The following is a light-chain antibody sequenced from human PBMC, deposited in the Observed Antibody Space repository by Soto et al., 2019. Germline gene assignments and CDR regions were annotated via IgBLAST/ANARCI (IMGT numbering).Light chain of an antibody. CDR3: QQYYSYPPT. J-gene: IGKJ2*01. CDR1: QGISSY. V-gene: IGKV1-8*01. CDR2: AAS. Sequence: AIRMTQSPSSLSASTGDRVTITCRASQGISSYLAWYQQKPGKAPKLLTYAASTLQSGVPSRFSGSGSGTDFTLTISCLQSEDFATYYCQQYYSYPPTFGQGTKVDIK.